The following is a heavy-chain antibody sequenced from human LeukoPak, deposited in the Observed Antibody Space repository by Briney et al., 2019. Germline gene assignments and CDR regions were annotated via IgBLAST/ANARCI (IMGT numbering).Heavy chain of an antibody. CDR2: IYYTGST. CDR3: ARLDNGRGAFDY. D-gene: IGHD1-26*01. Sequence: SETLSLTCTVSGGSIRSYYWSWIRQPPGRGLEWIGYIYYTGSTNYNPSLKSRVTISIDTSKNQFSLQLSSVTAADTAVYYCARLDNGRGAFDYWGQGTLVTVSS. CDR1: GGSIRSYY. J-gene: IGHJ4*02. V-gene: IGHV4-59*01.